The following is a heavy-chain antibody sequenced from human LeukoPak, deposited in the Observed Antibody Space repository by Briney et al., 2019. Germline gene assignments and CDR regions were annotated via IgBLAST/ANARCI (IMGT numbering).Heavy chain of an antibody. CDR3: AKDDSGRTDP. V-gene: IGHV3-23*01. CDR2: VSGSGDNT. D-gene: IGHD3-10*01. CDR1: GFTFSSYV. Sequence: GGSLRLSCAVSGFTFSSYVMSWVRQAPGKGLEWVSGVSGSGDNTYYADSVKGRFTIPRDNSKSTLFLQMNSLRVEDTAVYYCAKDDSGRTDPWGQGTLVTVSS. J-gene: IGHJ5*02.